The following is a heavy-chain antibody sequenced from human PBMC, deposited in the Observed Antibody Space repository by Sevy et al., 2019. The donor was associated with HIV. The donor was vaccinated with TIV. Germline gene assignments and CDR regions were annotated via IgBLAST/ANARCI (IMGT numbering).Heavy chain of an antibody. J-gene: IGHJ4*02. CDR1: GFSFSSYE. V-gene: IGHV3-48*03. CDR3: ARDLPPSATTVAHFDY. D-gene: IGHD4-17*01. Sequence: GESLKISCAASGFSFSSYEMNWVRQAPGKGLEWGSFITSSGSTKHYSDSVRGRFTISRDNAKYSLSLQMNSLRAEDTAIYYCARDLPPSATTVAHFDYWGQGTLVTVSS. CDR2: ITSSGSTK.